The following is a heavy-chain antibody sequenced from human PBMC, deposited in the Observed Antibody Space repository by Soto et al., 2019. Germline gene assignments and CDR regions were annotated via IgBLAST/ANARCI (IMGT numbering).Heavy chain of an antibody. CDR3: ARAPLYSSSVALDY. V-gene: IGHV1-69*13. CDR2: IIPIFGTA. CDR1: GGTIRSYA. Sequence: SVKVSCKACGGTIRSYAMRWVRQAPGQGLEWMGGIIPIFGTANYAQKFQGRVTITADESTSTAYMELSSLRSEDTAVYYCARAPLYSSSVALDYWGQGTLVTVSS. J-gene: IGHJ4*02. D-gene: IGHD6-6*01.